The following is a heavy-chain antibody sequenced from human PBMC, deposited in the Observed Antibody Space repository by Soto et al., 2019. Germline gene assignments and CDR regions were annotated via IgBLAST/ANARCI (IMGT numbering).Heavy chain of an antibody. V-gene: IGHV3-7*01. CDR2: IKQDGSEK. CDR3: ARGSYQLLSAAFYYYYYVDV. J-gene: IGHJ6*03. D-gene: IGHD2-2*01. Sequence: GSLRLSCAASGFTFSSYWMSWVRQAPGKGLEGVANIKQDGSEKYYVDSVKGRFTISRDNAKNSLYLQMNSLRAEDTAVYYCARGSYQLLSAAFYYYYYVDVWGKGTTVTVSS. CDR1: GFTFSSYW.